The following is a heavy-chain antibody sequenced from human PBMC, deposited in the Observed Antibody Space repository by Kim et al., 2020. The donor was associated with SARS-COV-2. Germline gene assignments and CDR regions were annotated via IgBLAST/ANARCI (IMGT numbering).Heavy chain of an antibody. D-gene: IGHD3-22*01. CDR3: ARGRRYDYESIHFFDY. J-gene: IGHJ4*02. CDR1: GFSFITYW. Sequence: GGSLRLSCVASGFSFITYWMNWVRQAPGKGLEWVANIKEHGNEKFYVDSVKGRFTISRDNAKNSLYLQMNSLRAEDTAVYYCARGRRYDYESIHFFDYWGQGILVTVSS. V-gene: IGHV3-7*03. CDR2: IKEHGNEK.